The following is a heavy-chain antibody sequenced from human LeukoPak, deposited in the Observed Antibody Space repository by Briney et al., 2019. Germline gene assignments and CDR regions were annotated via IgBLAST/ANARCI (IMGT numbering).Heavy chain of an antibody. D-gene: IGHD2-2*01. V-gene: IGHV4-59*01. CDR1: GGSISSYY. J-gene: IGHJ4*02. CDR3: ARVRYCSTNRCYDREFDN. Sequence: SETLSLTCTVSGGSISSYYWSWIRQPPGKGLEWIGYIYYSGGTNYNPSLKSRVTISVDTSKNQFSLKLSSVTAADTAVYYCARVRYCSTNRCYDREFDNWGQGTLVTVSS. CDR2: IYYSGGT.